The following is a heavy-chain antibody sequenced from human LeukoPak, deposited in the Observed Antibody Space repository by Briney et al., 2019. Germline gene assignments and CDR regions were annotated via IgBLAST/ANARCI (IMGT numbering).Heavy chain of an antibody. CDR3: FACGWEKEYYYSYYYMDV. CDR1: GFTISSHY. D-gene: IGHD6-19*01. Sequence: GGSLRLSCAASGFTISSHYMSWVRQAPGKGLQLVSIIYGDDKTYYGDSVKGRFTISRDSSKNTLFLQMSSLRAEDTAVYYCFACGWEKEYYYSYYYMDVWGKGTTVTVSS. CDR2: IYGDDKT. J-gene: IGHJ6*03. V-gene: IGHV3-53*01.